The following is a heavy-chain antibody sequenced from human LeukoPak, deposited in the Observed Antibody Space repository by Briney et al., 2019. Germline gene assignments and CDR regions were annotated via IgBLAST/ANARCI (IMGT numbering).Heavy chain of an antibody. J-gene: IGHJ5*02. CDR3: ARDHLAAAGRNWFDP. CDR1: GFTFSSYA. V-gene: IGHV3-30*01. Sequence: PGGSLRLSCAASGFTFSSYAMHWVRQAPGKGLEWVAVISYDGSNKYYADSVKGRFTISRDNSKNTLYLQMNSLRAEDTAVYYCARDHLAAAGRNWFDPWGQGTLVTVSS. CDR2: ISYDGSNK. D-gene: IGHD6-13*01.